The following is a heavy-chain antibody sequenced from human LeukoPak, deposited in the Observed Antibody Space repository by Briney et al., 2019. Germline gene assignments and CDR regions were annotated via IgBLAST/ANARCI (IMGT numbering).Heavy chain of an antibody. CDR3: ARDEVVTTSHAFDI. Sequence: GGSLRLSCAASGFTFSSYSMNWVHQAPGKGLEWVSSISSSSSYIYYADSVKGRFTISRDNAKNSLYLQMNSLRAEDTAVYYCARDEVVTTSHAFDIWGQGTMVTVSS. J-gene: IGHJ3*02. V-gene: IGHV3-21*01. CDR1: GFTFSSYS. D-gene: IGHD2-2*01. CDR2: ISSSSSYI.